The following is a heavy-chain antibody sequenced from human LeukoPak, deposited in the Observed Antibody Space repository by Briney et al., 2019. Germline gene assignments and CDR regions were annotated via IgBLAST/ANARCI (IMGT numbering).Heavy chain of an antibody. CDR2: IYYSGST. CDR1: GGSISSYY. CDR3: ARRGLYSNGWYYFDY. V-gene: IGHV4-59*08. J-gene: IGHJ4*02. Sequence: PSETLSLTCTVSGGSISSYYWSWIRQPPGKGLEWIGYIYYSGSTNYNPSLKSRVTISVDTSKNQFSLKLSSVTAADTAVYYCARRGLYSNGWYYFDYWGQGTLVTVSS. D-gene: IGHD6-19*01.